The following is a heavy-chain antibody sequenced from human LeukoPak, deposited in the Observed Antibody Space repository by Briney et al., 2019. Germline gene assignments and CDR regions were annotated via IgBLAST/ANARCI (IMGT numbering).Heavy chain of an antibody. D-gene: IGHD3-22*01. J-gene: IGHJ4*02. Sequence: GASVKVSSSASRSTFTGYYINCVRQAPGHRLEWMGRINPYSGGTNYAQKFQGRVTMTRDTSISTAYMELSRLRSDDTAVYYCARARVLVIPDYWGQGTLVTVSS. CDR3: ARARVLVIPDY. CDR1: RSTFTGYY. V-gene: IGHV1-2*06. CDR2: INPYSGGT.